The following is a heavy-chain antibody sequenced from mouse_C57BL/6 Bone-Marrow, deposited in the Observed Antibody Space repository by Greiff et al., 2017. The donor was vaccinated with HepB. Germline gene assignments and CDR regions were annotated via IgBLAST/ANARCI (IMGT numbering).Heavy chain of an antibody. CDR1: GYTFTSYW. J-gene: IGHJ4*01. CDR2: IYPGSGST. D-gene: IGHD1-1*01. Sequence: VQLQQPGAELVKPGASVKMSCKASGYTFTSYWITWVKQRPGQGLEWIGDIYPGSGSTNYNEKFKSKATLTANTSSSTAYMELSSLTSEDSAVYYCARGDYYGSSDYAMDYWGQGTSVTVSS. V-gene: IGHV1-55*01. CDR3: ARGDYYGSSDYAMDY.